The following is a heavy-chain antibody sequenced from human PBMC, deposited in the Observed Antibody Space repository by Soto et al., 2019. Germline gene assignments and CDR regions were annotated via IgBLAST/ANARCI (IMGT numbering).Heavy chain of an antibody. CDR3: AREEALIDVHTGGIDYSFAR. CDR2: IYYSGNT. J-gene: IGHJ4*02. Sequence: PSETLSLTCTVSGGSISSGDHYWSWLRQPPGKGLEWIGYIYYSGNTYYNPSLKSRLAISVDTSKNQFSLTLTSVTAADTAVYFCAREEALIDVHTGGIDYSFARWGQGTLVTVSS. V-gene: IGHV4-30-4*01. CDR1: GGSISSGDHY. D-gene: IGHD5-18*01.